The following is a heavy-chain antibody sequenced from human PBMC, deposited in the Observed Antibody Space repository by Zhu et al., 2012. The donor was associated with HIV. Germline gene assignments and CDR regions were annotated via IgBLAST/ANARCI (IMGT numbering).Heavy chain of an antibody. J-gene: IGHJ6*02. CDR1: DGSIRSHY. D-gene: IGHD5-24*01. CDR2: ICHSGST. V-gene: IGHV4-59*11. CDR3: ARSRQRWLQYYHYGMDV. Sequence: QVQLQESGPGLVKPSETLSLTCTVSDGSIRSHYWSWIRQPPGKGLEWIGDICHSGSTNYNPSLKSRVTISVDTSKNQFSLKVRSVTAADTAVYYCARSRQRWLQYYHYGMDVWGQGTTVTVFS.